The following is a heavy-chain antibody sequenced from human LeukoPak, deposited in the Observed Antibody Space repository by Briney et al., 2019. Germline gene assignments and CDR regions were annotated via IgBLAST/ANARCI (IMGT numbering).Heavy chain of an antibody. CDR2: ISAYNGKT. V-gene: IGHV1-18*04. CDR3: ARGALLLWFGELLNSDWYFDL. J-gene: IGHJ2*01. CDR1: GYTFTSYV. Sequence: ASVNVSCKASGYTFTSYVISWVRQAPGQGLAWMGLISAYNGKTNYAQKLQGRVTMTTDTSTSTAYMELRSLRSDDTAVYYCARGALLLWFGELLNSDWYFDLWGRGTLVTVSS. D-gene: IGHD3-10*01.